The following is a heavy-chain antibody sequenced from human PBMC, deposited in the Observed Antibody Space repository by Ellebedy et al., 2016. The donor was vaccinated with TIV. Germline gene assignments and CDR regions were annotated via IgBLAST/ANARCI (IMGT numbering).Heavy chain of an antibody. Sequence: GESLKISCAASGFTFSSYEMKWVREAPGKGLEWVSYISSSGRNIYYVDSVKGRFTISRDNAKNSLYLQMNSLRAEEPAVYYCARGRGSYSPYYYYYGMDVWGQGTTVTVSS. D-gene: IGHD3-16*01. CDR1: GFTFSSYE. CDR2: ISSSGRNI. CDR3: ARGRGSYSPYYYYYGMDV. J-gene: IGHJ6*02. V-gene: IGHV3-48*03.